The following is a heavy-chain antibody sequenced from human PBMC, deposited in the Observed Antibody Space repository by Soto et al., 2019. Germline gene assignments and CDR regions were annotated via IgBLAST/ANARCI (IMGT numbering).Heavy chain of an antibody. V-gene: IGHV4-31*03. D-gene: IGHD3-22*01. CDR2: IYYSGTT. CDR1: GGSIRTGGYY. Sequence: SETLSLTCTVSGGSIRTGGYYWSWIRQHPGKGLECIGYIYYSGTTYYNPSLKSRVTISVDASKSQFSLKLTSVTAADTAVYYCATNGGYYDSSGPKCFAPWGQGTLVTVSS. CDR3: ATNGGYYDSSGPKCFAP. J-gene: IGHJ1*01.